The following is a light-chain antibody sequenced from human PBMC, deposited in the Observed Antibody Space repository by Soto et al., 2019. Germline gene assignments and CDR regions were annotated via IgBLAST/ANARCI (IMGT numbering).Light chain of an antibody. Sequence: DIQMTQSPSTLSASVGDRVTITCRASQSISIWLAWYQQKPGKAPKILIYKASSLESGVPSRFSGSGSGTEFTLTISSLQPDDFATYYCQQYNSYPYTFGQGTKVDIK. CDR2: KAS. J-gene: IGKJ2*01. CDR3: QQYNSYPYT. CDR1: QSISIW. V-gene: IGKV1-5*03.